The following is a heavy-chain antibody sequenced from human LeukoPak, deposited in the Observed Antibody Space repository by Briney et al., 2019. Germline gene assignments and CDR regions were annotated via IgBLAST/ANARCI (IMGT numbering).Heavy chain of an antibody. J-gene: IGHJ4*02. CDR3: TRLEVVTAIHY. V-gene: IGHV3-73*01. CDR1: GFTFSNAW. CDR2: IKSKDNTYAT. D-gene: IGHD2-21*02. Sequence: GGSLRLSCAASGFTFSNAWMSWVRQAPGKGLEWVGRIKSKDNTYATAYAPSVKGRFTMSRDDSKNRAYLRMNSLKTEDSAVYYCTRLEVVTAIHYWGQGILVTVSS.